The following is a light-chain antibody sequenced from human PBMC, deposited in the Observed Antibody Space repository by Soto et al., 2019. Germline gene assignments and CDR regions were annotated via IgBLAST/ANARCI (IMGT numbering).Light chain of an antibody. Sequence: DVQMTQSPSSLSASVGDRVTITCLTSQSISTFLHWYQQKQAEAPKLLIYAASSLQSGVPSRFSGSGSGTDFTLTITSLQPEDFATYYCQQSYSTPWTFGQGTKVDI. V-gene: IGKV1-39*01. CDR3: QQSYSTPWT. CDR1: QSISTF. J-gene: IGKJ1*01. CDR2: AAS.